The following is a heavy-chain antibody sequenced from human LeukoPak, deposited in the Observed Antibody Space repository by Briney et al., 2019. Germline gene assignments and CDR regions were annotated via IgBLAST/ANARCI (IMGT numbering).Heavy chain of an antibody. J-gene: IGHJ4*02. V-gene: IGHV4-4*02. CDR1: GGSISSSNW. D-gene: IGHD6-19*01. CDR2: NYHSGST. Sequence: KPSETLSLTCTVSGGSISSSNWWSWVRQPPGKGLEWIGENYHSGSTNYNPSLKSRVTISVDKSKNQFSLKLSSVTAADTAVYYCARKAVAGPAGHIGLNYYFDYWGQGTLVTVSS. CDR3: ARKAVAGPAGHIGLNYYFDY.